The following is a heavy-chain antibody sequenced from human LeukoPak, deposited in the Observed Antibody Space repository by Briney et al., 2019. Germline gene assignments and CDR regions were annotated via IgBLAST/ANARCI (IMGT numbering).Heavy chain of an antibody. J-gene: IGHJ4*02. CDR2: IYYSGST. CDR1: GGSISSGGYY. CDR3: ARSAGDAYYDFWSGYYPQTFFDY. Sequence: SQTLSLTCTVSGGSISSGGYYWSWIRQHPGKGLEWIGYIYYSGSTYYNPSLKSRVTISVDTSKIQFSLKLSSVTAADTAVYYCARSAGDAYYDFWSGYYPQTFFDYWGQGTLVTVSS. V-gene: IGHV4-31*03. D-gene: IGHD3-3*01.